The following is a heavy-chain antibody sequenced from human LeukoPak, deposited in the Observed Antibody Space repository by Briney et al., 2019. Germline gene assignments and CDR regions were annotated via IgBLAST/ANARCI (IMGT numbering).Heavy chain of an antibody. CDR2: INHSGST. Sequence: SETLSLTCAVYGGSFSGYSWSWIRQPPGKGLEWIGEINHSGSTNYNPSLKSRVTISVDTSKNQFSLKLSSVTAADTAVYYCARGRARAVAASHFDYWGQGTLVTVSS. V-gene: IGHV4-34*01. D-gene: IGHD6-19*01. J-gene: IGHJ4*02. CDR1: GGSFSGYS. CDR3: ARGRARAVAASHFDY.